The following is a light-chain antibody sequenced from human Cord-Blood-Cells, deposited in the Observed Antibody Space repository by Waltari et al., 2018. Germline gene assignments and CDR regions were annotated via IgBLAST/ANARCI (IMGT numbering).Light chain of an antibody. CDR2: DVS. Sequence: QSALTQSASVSGSPGQSLTISCTGTRSDVGGYNYVSWYQQHPGKAPKLMIYDVSNRPSGVSNRFSGSKSGNTASLTISGLQAEDEADYYCSSYTSSSTLVVFGGGTKLTVL. J-gene: IGLJ2*01. CDR1: RSDVGGYNY. CDR3: SSYTSSSTLVV. V-gene: IGLV2-14*01.